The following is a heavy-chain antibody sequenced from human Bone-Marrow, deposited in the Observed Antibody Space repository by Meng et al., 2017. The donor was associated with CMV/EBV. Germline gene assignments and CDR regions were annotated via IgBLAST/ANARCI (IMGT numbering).Heavy chain of an antibody. D-gene: IGHD6-19*01. CDR3: ARVLLDVRGWYYQGMDV. V-gene: IGHV3-48*03. Sequence: GESLKISCAASGFTFSSYEMNWVRQAPGKGLEWVSYISSSGSTIYYADSVKGRFTISRDNAKNSLYLQMNSLRAEDTAVYYCARVLLDVRGWYYQGMDVWGQGPTVTVYS. J-gene: IGHJ6*01. CDR1: GFTFSSYE. CDR2: ISSSGSTI.